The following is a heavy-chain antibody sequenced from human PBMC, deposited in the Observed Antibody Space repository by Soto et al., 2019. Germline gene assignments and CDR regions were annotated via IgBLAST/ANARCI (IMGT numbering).Heavy chain of an antibody. Sequence: VQLLESGGGLVQPGGSLRLSCAASGFTFSSYAMSWVRQAPGKGLEWVSAISGSGGSTYYADSVKGRFTISRDNSKNTLYLQMNSLRAEDTAVYYCARINPPESYYYYGMDVWGQGTTVTVSS. CDR3: ARINPPESYYYYGMDV. CDR1: GFTFSSYA. CDR2: ISGSGGST. J-gene: IGHJ6*02. V-gene: IGHV3-23*01.